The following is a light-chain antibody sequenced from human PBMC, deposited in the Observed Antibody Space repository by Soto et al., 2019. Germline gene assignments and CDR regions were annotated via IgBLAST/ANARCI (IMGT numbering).Light chain of an antibody. CDR1: QGIRTS. V-gene: IGKV1-9*01. J-gene: IGKJ3*01. CDR2: GAS. Sequence: DIQLTQSPSFLSASVGDRVTITCRASQGIRTSLAWYQQKPGKAPNLLMYGASTLHSGVPSRFSGGGSGAEFALTGSSLQPEDCATYYWQQLDICPLACGPGTKV. CDR3: QQLDICPLA.